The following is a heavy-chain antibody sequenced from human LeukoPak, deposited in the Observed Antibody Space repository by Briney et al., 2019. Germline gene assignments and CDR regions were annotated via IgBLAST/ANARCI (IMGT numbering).Heavy chain of an antibody. CDR2: ISGSGGST. V-gene: IGHV3-23*01. Sequence: QTGGSLRLSCAASGFTFSSYAMSWVRQAPGKGLEWVSAISGSGGSTYYADSVKGRFTISRDNSKNTLYLQMNSLRAEDTAVYYCAKGHGDGDWFDPWGQGTLVTVSS. CDR1: GFTFSSYA. CDR3: AKGHGDGDWFDP. D-gene: IGHD2-21*02. J-gene: IGHJ5*02.